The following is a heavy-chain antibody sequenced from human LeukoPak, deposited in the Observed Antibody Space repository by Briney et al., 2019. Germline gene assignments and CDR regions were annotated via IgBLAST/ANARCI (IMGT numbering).Heavy chain of an antibody. V-gene: IGHV1-69*05. CDR1: GGTFSSDA. J-gene: IGHJ6*03. Sequence: SVKVSCKASGGTFSSDAISWVRQAPGQGLEWMGGIIPIFGTANYAQKFQGRVTITTDESTSTAYMELSSLRSEDTAVYYCARGGGVREAARPEKYYYYMDVWGKGTTVTVSS. CDR2: IIPIFGTA. CDR3: ARGGGVREAARPEKYYYYMDV. D-gene: IGHD6-6*01.